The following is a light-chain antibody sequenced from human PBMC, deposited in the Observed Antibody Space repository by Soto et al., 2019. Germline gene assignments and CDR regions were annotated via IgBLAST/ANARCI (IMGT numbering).Light chain of an antibody. CDR3: QQLNTYPVT. CDR1: QGVSRY. Sequence: IPVTQSPSSLSASVEDSVTITCRASQGVSRYLSWYQQKPGRAPILLISAASTLQSGVPARFSGSGSGTDFTLSITSLQPEDFATYYCQQLNTYPVTFGGGTKVDIK. CDR2: AAS. V-gene: IGKV1-9*01. J-gene: IGKJ4*01.